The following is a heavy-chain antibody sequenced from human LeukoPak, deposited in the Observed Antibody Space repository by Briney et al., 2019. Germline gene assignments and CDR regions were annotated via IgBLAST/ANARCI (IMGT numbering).Heavy chain of an antibody. D-gene: IGHD3-22*01. CDR1: GFTFSSYW. CDR3: AKAHYYDSSGYSDFDY. J-gene: IGHJ4*02. CDR2: ISNDGSNK. V-gene: IGHV3-30*18. Sequence: GGSLRLSCAASGFTFSSYWMSWIRQAPGKGLEWVAVISNDGSNKYYADSVKGRFAISRNNSKNTLFLQMNSLSTEDTAVYYCAKAHYYDSSGYSDFDYWGQGTLVTVSS.